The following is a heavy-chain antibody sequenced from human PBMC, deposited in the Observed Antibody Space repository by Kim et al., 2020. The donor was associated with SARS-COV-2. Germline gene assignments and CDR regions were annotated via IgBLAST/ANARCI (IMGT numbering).Heavy chain of an antibody. V-gene: IGHV4-39*01. D-gene: IGHD3-16*01. CDR3: ARRSRGDGSPGY. CDR1: GDSFSTSSYY. CDR2: FYYTGTM. J-gene: IGHJ4*02. Sequence: SETLSLTCTVSGDSFSTSSYYWDWIRQPPGKGLEWIGGFYYTGTMYFNPSLKSRVTISVDTSKKQFSLKLTSVTAADTAVYYCARRSRGDGSPGYWGQGT.